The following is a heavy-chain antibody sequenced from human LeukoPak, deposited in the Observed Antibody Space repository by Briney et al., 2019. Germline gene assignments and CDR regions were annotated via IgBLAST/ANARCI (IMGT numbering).Heavy chain of an antibody. J-gene: IGHJ4*02. CDR1: GFTFSDYY. D-gene: IGHD6-6*01. V-gene: IGHV3-11*06. CDR2: TSSGGSYT. CDR3: ASSMGIATRPYCFLS. Sequence: GGSLRLSCAASGFTFSDYYMTWIRQAPGKGLEWVSYTSSGGSYTAYSDSVKGRFTISRDNTKNSLYLQMNVLRVEDTAVYYCASSMGIATRPYCFLSWGQGALVTVSS.